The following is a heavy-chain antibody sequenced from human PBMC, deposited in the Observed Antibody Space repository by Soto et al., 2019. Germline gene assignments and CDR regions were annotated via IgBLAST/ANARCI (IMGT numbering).Heavy chain of an antibody. CDR2: ISYDGSNN. V-gene: IGHV3-30*18. CDR3: AKDRTIAGSGLPADS. J-gene: IGHJ4*02. D-gene: IGHD1-26*01. CDR1: GFTFSSYG. Sequence: QVQLVESGGGVVQPGRSLRLSCAASGFTFSSYGMHWVRQAPGKGLEWVALISYDGSNNYYADSVKGRFTISRDNSKNTLYLQMNGLRAEDTAVYFCAKDRTIAGSGLPADSWGQGTLVTVSS.